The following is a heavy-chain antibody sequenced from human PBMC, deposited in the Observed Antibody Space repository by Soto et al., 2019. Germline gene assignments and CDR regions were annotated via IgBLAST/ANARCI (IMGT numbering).Heavy chain of an antibody. Sequence: PGGSLILCCASCCFTFFSYSMNWVRQSPGEGLEWFSSITSSSIYIYYADSLKGRFTISRDNSKNSFYLQMNSLRAEDTAAYYCARDPDQYDYWGQGT. CDR3: ARDPDQYDY. CDR2: ITSSSIYI. V-gene: IGHV3-21*01. CDR1: CFTFFSYS. J-gene: IGHJ4*02.